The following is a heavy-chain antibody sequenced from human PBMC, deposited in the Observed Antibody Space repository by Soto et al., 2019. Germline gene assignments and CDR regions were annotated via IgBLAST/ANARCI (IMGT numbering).Heavy chain of an antibody. CDR3: ARDPPNSSSGSSFDY. CDR1: GFTFSDYS. D-gene: IGHD6-13*01. Sequence: EVQLVESGGGLVKPGGSLRVSCAASGFTFSDYSMNWVRQAPGKGLEWLSSITSTGSYIYYADSVKGRFTISRDNAGSSLFLQRNSLRAEETVMYYWARDPPNSSSGSSFDYWGQGPLVTVSS. V-gene: IGHV3-21*01. CDR2: ITSTGSYI. J-gene: IGHJ4*02.